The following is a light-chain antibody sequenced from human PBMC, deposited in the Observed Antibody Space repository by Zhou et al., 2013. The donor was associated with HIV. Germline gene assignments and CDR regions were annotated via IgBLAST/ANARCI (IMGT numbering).Light chain of an antibody. CDR1: QNIGSH. CDR2: GAS. Sequence: EIVMTQSPDTLSLSPGERATLSCRASQNIGSHLAWYQQKSGQAPRLLIYGASTRATGIPDRFTGSGFGADFALTIDRLEPEDSAIYFCHLYGSSSALSFGGGTRVEI. CDR3: HLYGSSSALS. J-gene: IGKJ4*01. V-gene: IGKV3-20*01.